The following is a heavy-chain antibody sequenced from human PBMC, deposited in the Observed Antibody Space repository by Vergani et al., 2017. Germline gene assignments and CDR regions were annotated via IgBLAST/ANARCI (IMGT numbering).Heavy chain of an antibody. J-gene: IGHJ4*02. D-gene: IGHD1-1*01. Sequence: QVQLQESGPGLVKPSETLSLTCTVSGGSISSYYWSWIRQPPGKGLEWIGYIYYSGSTNYNPSLKSRVTISVDTSKNQFSLKLSSVTAADTAVYYCARGHRWNPRGVDYWGQGTLVTVSS. CDR3: ARGHRWNPRGVDY. CDR1: GGSISSYY. CDR2: IYYSGST. V-gene: IGHV4-59*12.